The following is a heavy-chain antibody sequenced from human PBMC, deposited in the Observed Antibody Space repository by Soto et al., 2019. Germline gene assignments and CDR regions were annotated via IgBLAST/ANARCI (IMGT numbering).Heavy chain of an antibody. Sequence: QVQLVQSGAEVKKPGASVKVSCKASGYTFTSYGISWVRQAPGRGLEWMGWIRAYNGNTNYAQKRQGRGTVNTETSTSTAYRGLRSLGSDDTAVYYCGRDDFLGASGYVGRYGMDVWGQGTTVTVSS. J-gene: IGHJ6*02. CDR2: IRAYNGNT. D-gene: IGHD3-3*01. V-gene: IGHV1-18*01. CDR3: GRDDFLGASGYVGRYGMDV. CDR1: GYTFTSYG.